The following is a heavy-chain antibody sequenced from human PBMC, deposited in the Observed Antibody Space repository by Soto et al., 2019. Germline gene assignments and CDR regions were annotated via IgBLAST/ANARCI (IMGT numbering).Heavy chain of an antibody. D-gene: IGHD1-7*01. CDR3: ARDSGVPYNWNYCFDY. CDR1: GHTFTSYA. Sequence: GASVKVSCKAAGHTFTSYAMHWVRQAPGQRLEWMGWINAGNGNTKYSQKFQGRVTITRDTSASTAYMELSSLRSEDTAVYYCARDSGVPYNWNYCFDYWGQGTLVTVSS. J-gene: IGHJ4*02. V-gene: IGHV1-3*01. CDR2: INAGNGNT.